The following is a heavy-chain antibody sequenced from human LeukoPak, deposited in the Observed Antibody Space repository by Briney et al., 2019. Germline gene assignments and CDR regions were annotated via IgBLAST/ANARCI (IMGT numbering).Heavy chain of an antibody. CDR1: GGSISSYY. V-gene: IGHV4-59*08. CDR2: IYYSGST. J-gene: IGHJ4*02. Sequence: SETLSLTCTVSGGSISSYYWSWIRQPPGKGLEWIGYIYYSGSTNYNPSLKSRVTISVDTSKNQFSLKLSSVTAADTAVYYCARLVRYSGYDGFNYWGQGTLVTVSS. CDR3: ARLVRYSGYDGFNY. D-gene: IGHD5-12*01.